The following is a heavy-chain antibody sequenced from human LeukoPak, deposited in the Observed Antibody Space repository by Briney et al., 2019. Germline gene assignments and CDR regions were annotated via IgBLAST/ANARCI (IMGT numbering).Heavy chain of an antibody. J-gene: IGHJ3*02. CDR1: GGSVSSGTYY. CDR2: IYYSGST. V-gene: IGHV4-61*01. D-gene: IGHD2-8*01. Sequence: PSETLSLTCTVSGGSVSSGTYYWSWIRQPPGKGLEWIGYIYYSGSTNYNPSLKSRVTVSVDTFKNQCSLKLNSVTTADTAVYYCTRSTNLEAFDIWGQGTMVTVSS. CDR3: TRSTNLEAFDI.